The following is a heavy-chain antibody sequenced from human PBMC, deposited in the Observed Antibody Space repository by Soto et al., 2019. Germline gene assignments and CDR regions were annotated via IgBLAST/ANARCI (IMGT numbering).Heavy chain of an antibody. J-gene: IGHJ5*02. CDR2: ISAYNGNT. CDR1: GYTFTSYG. Sequence: QVQLVQSGGEVKKPXAXVKVSCKASGYTFTSYGISWVRQAPGQGLEWMGRISAYNGNTNYAQKLQGRVTMTTDTSTSTAYMELRSLRSDDTAVYXXXXXXXXXGHWFDPWGQGTLVTVSS. V-gene: IGHV1-18*01. CDR3: XXXXXXXGHWFDP.